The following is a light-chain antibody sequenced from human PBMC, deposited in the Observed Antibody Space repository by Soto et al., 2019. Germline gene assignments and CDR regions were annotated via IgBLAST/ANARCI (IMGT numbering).Light chain of an antibody. CDR3: CSYAGSYTFGA. J-gene: IGLJ2*01. CDR2: DVS. V-gene: IGLV2-11*01. Sequence: QSTLTQPRLVSGSPGQSVTISCTGTSSDVGGYNYVSWYQQHPGKAPKLMIYDVSQRPSGVPDRFSGSKSGNTASLTISGLQTDDEADYYCCSYAGSYTFGAFGGGTKLTVL. CDR1: SSDVGGYNY.